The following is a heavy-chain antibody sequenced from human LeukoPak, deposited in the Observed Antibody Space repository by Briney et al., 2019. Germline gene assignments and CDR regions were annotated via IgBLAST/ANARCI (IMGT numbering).Heavy chain of an antibody. CDR3: ARPNANGGWFPFDY. CDR1: GGSISSYY. CDR2: IYYGGNT. V-gene: IGHV4-59*08. D-gene: IGHD6-19*01. Sequence: PSETLSLTCTVSGGSISSYYWSWVRQPPGKGLERIGYIYYGGNTNYNPSLKSRVTISVDTSKNQFSLKLSSVTAADTAVYYCARPNANGGWFPFDYWGQGTLVTVSS. J-gene: IGHJ4*02.